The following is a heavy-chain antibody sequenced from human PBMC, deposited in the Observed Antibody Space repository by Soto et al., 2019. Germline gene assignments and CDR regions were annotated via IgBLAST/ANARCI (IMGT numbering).Heavy chain of an antibody. D-gene: IGHD3-10*01. CDR1: GFTFGTTD. CDR2: IDGSGGIT. V-gene: IGHV3-23*01. J-gene: IGHJ5*02. Sequence: XGSLRLSCAASGFTFGTTDMSWVRQAPGEGLEWVSTIDGSGGITYYADSVKGRFTISRDNSRNTVYLQMNSLRGDDTALYYCVKNSGWFNPWGQGALVTVS. CDR3: VKNSGWFNP.